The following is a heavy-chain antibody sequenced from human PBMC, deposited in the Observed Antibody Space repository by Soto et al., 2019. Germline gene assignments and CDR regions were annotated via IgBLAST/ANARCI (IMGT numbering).Heavy chain of an antibody. D-gene: IGHD1-1*01. CDR1: GYSFAGYW. J-gene: IGHJ6*02. V-gene: IGHV5-10-1*01. CDR2: IDPSDSQT. CDR3: ARQEQLSPYYYVMDV. Sequence: GESLKISCKGSGYSFAGYWITWVRQKPGKGLEWMGRIDPSDSQTYYSPSFRGHVTISVTKSVTTVFLQWSSLKASDTATYYCARQEQLSPYYYVMDVWGQGTTVTVSS.